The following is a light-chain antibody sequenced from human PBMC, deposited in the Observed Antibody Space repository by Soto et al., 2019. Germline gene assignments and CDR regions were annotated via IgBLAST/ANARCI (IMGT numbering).Light chain of an antibody. CDR3: GTWNSSLTAGV. V-gene: IGLV1-51*01. CDR2: DNN. CDR1: SSNIGNNY. Sequence: QSVLTQPPSVSAAPGQKVTISCSGSSSNIGNNYVSWYQQLPGTAPKLLIYDNNKRPSGIPDRCSGSKSGTSATVGITGLHAGDEADYYCGTWNSSLTAGVFGGGTTLTVL. J-gene: IGLJ2*01.